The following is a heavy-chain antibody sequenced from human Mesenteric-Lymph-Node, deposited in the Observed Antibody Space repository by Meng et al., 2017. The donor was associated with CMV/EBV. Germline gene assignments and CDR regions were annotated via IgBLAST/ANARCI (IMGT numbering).Heavy chain of an antibody. D-gene: IGHD2-2*01. CDR1: GGSISSSSYY. CDR2: IYYSGST. Sequence: SETLSLTCTVSGGSISSSSYYWGWIRQPPGKGLEWIGSIYYSGSTYYNPSLKSRVTISVDTSKNQFSLKLSSVTAADTAVYYCARDRVVPAAAIGPHFDYWGQGTLVTVSS. J-gene: IGHJ4*02. CDR3: ARDRVVPAAAIGPHFDY. V-gene: IGHV4-39*07.